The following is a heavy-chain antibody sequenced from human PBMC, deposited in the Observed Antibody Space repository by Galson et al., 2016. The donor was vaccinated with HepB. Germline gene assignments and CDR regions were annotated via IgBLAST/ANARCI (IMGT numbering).Heavy chain of an antibody. Sequence: SLRLSCAASGFTFSDHAMSWFRQAPGKGLEWVSRINNDGSNTTYADSVKGRFTISRDNAKNTLYLQMNSLRAEDTAVYYCARPGYCSGSSCYVPFDIWGQGTMATVSS. CDR3: ARPGYCSGSSCYVPFDI. CDR2: INNDGSNT. CDR1: GFTFSDHA. D-gene: IGHD2-15*01. V-gene: IGHV3-74*03. J-gene: IGHJ3*02.